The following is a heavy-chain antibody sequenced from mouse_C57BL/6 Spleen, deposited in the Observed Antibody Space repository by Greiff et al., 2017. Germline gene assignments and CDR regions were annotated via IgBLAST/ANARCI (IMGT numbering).Heavy chain of an antibody. CDR1: GYTFTSYW. CDR3: ARFCYYGSSYDYYAMDY. CDR2: INPSSGYN. J-gene: IGHJ4*01. V-gene: IGHV1-7*01. D-gene: IGHD1-1*01. Sequence: VQLQASGAELAKPGASVKLSCKASGYTFTSYWMHWVKQRPGQGLERIGYINPSSGYNKSNQKIKDKATLTAEKSSSTAYMQLISLTYEDSAVYYCARFCYYGSSYDYYAMDYWGQGTSVTVSS.